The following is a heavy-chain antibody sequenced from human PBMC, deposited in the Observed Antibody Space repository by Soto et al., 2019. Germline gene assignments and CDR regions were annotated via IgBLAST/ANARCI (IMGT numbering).Heavy chain of an antibody. J-gene: IGHJ4*02. V-gene: IGHV4-59*01. CDR3: ARAGGEQWLAY. CDR1: GGSISSYY. CDR2: IYYSGST. D-gene: IGHD6-19*01. Sequence: QVQLQESGPGLVKPSETLSLTCTVSGGSISSYYWSWIRQPPGKGLEWIGYIYYSGSTNYNPSLKRRVTISVDTSKNQFSLKLSSVTAADTAVYYCARAGGEQWLAYWGQGTLVTVSS.